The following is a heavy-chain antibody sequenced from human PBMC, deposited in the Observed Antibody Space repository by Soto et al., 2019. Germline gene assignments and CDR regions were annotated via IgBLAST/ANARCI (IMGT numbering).Heavy chain of an antibody. CDR3: ARETPDKSFDI. J-gene: IGHJ3*02. D-gene: IGHD3-22*01. CDR1: GFTFFSDYY. V-gene: IGHV3-11*01. CDR2: ISSSGDYT. Sequence: GWSLRLSCAASGFTFFSDYYMTCIRQAPGKGLEWVSSISSSGDYTYYADSLKGRFTTSRDNAKKSLFLQVNSLRAEDTAVYYCARETPDKSFDIWGEGTTVTVS.